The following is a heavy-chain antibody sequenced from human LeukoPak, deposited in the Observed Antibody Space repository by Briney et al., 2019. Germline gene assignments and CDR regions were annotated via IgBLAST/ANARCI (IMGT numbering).Heavy chain of an antibody. D-gene: IGHD6-19*01. CDR2: IYHGGST. J-gene: IGHJ5*02. V-gene: IGHV4-4*02. Sequence: SETLSLTCDVSGGSITSGNWWTWVRQPPGKGLEWIGEIYHGGSTTYNPSLKSRVTISLDMSKNQFSLKLNSLTAADTAVYYCAREGQWLPVWFDPWGKGTLVTVSS. CDR1: GGSITSGNW. CDR3: AREGQWLPVWFDP.